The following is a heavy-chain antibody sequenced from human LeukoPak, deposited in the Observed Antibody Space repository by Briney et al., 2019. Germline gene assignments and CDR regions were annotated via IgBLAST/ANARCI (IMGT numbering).Heavy chain of an antibody. J-gene: IGHJ3*02. CDR1: GFTFSSYW. V-gene: IGHV3-74*01. D-gene: IGHD4-17*01. CDR2: INSDGSST. CDR3: ARSGVGLRAPIDAFDI. Sequence: PGGSLRLSCAASGFTFSSYWMHWVRQAPGKGLVWVSCINSDGSSTSYADSVKGRFTISRDNAKNTLYLQMNSLRAEDTAVYYCARSGVGLRAPIDAFDIWGQGTMVTVSS.